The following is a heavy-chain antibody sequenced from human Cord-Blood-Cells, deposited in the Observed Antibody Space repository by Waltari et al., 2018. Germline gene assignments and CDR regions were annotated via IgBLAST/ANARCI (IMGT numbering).Heavy chain of an antibody. CDR3: ARDGYYDFWSGYYDY. V-gene: IGHV3-66*01. CDR2: IYSGGST. D-gene: IGHD3-3*01. CDR1: GFTVSSNT. Sequence: EVQLVESGGGLVQPGGSMRLSCAASGFTVSSNTMSWVRQAPGKGLEWVSVIYSGGSTYYADSVKGRFTISRDNSKNTLYLQMNSLRAEDTAVYYCARDGYYDFWSGYYDYWGQGTLVTVSS. J-gene: IGHJ4*02.